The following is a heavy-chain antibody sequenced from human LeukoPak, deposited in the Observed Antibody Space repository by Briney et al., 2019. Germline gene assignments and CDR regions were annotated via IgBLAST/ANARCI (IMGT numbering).Heavy chain of an antibody. CDR2: ISYDGSNK. CDR1: GFTFSSYA. D-gene: IGHD5-24*01. J-gene: IGHJ4*02. CDR3: ARDRDGYNLS. Sequence: GRSPRLSCAASGFTFSSYAMHWVREAPGKGLEWVAVISYDGSNKYYADSVKGRFTISRDNSKNTLYVQMDSLRAEDTAVYYCARDRDGYNLSWGQGTLVTVSS. V-gene: IGHV3-30*04.